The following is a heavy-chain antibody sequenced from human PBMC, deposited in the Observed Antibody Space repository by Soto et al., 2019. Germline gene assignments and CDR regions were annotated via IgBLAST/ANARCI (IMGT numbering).Heavy chain of an antibody. D-gene: IGHD3-16*01. Sequence: QVHLVQSGAEVRKPGSSVKVSCKTSGGTFSTYTIYWVRQAPGQGLEWMGRIIPLFGTTKYAQNFQARVTITAEESTSTTYMELSSLRAEDTAVYYCARRLDDRADEGFDVWGEGTAVTVSA. V-gene: IGHV1-69*18. CDR2: IIPLFGTT. CDR1: GGTFSTYT. J-gene: IGHJ3*01. CDR3: ARRLDDRADEGFDV.